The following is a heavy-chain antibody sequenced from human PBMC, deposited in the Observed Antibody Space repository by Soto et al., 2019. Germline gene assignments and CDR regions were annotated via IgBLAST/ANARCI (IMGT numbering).Heavy chain of an antibody. CDR2: ISYDGSNK. CDR1: GFTFSSYG. J-gene: IGHJ4*02. D-gene: IGHD3-3*01. CDR3: AKIYDFWSGYYMDFDY. Sequence: GGSLRLSCAASGFTFSSYGMHWVRQAPGKGLEWVAVISYDGSNKYYADSVKGRFTISRDNSKNTLYLQMNSLRAEDTAVYYCAKIYDFWSGYYMDFDYWGQGTLVTVSS. V-gene: IGHV3-30*18.